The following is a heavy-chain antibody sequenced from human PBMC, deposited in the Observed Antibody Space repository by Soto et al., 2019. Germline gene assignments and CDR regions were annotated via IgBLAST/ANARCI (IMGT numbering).Heavy chain of an antibody. Sequence: EVQLLESGGDSVQPGGSVRLSCAGSGFTFINYAMNWVRQAPGKGLEWVSTISGGGDATFFADSVRGRFTFSRDNSKNTVTLQMNSLGVDDTAVYSCARKVVGSTSRPDYWYFDLWGRGPLVTVSS. CDR3: ARKVVGSTSRPDYWYFDL. CDR1: GFTFINYA. D-gene: IGHD2-21*01. CDR2: ISGGGDAT. J-gene: IGHJ2*01. V-gene: IGHV3-23*01.